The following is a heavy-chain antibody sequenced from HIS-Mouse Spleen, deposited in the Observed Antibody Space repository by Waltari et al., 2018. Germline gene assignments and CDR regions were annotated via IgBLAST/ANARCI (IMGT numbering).Heavy chain of an antibody. V-gene: IGHV1-2*02. CDR3: ARDRGSGESGYFDY. Sequence: QVQLVQSGAEVKKPGASVKVSCKASGYTFTGYYMHWVRQAPGQGREWMGRNNPKRGGTNYGPKFQGRVTMTRDTSISTAYMELSRLRSDDTAVYYCARDRGSGESGYFDYWGQGTLVTVSS. J-gene: IGHJ4*02. CDR2: NNPKRGGT. D-gene: IGHD3-10*01. CDR1: GYTFTGYY.